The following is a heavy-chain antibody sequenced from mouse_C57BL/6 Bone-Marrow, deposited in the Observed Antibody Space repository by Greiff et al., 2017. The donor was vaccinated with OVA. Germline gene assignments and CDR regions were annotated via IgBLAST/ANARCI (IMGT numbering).Heavy chain of an antibody. V-gene: IGHV1-59*01. J-gene: IGHJ4*01. CDR2: IDPSDSYT. Sequence: VQLQQPGAELVRPGTSVKLSCKASGYTFTSYWMHWVKQRPGQGLEWIGVIDPSDSYTNYNQKFKGKATLTVDTSSSTAYMQLSSLTSEDSAVYYCARRPGRGYAMDYWGQGTSVTVSS. CDR1: GYTFTSYW. CDR3: ARRPGRGYAMDY. D-gene: IGHD6-1*01.